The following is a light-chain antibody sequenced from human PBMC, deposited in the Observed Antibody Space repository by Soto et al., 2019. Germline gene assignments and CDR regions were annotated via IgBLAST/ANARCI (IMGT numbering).Light chain of an antibody. CDR2: DVS. CDR1: SSDVGGYNY. Sequence: QSVLTQPASVSGSPGQSITISCTGTSSDVGGYNYVSWYQQHPGKAPKLMIYDVSNRPSGVSKRFSGSKSGNTASLTISGLQAEDEADYYCSSYTSSSTGVVFGGGTKVTVL. CDR3: SSYTSSSTGVV. J-gene: IGLJ2*01. V-gene: IGLV2-14*01.